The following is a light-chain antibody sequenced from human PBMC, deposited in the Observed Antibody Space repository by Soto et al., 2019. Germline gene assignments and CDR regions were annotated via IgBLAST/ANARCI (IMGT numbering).Light chain of an antibody. CDR2: SNN. V-gene: IGLV1-44*01. Sequence: QSARTQPPSASGTPGQRVTISCSGSSSNIGSNTVNWYQQLPGTAPKLLIYSNNQRPSGVSNRFSGSKSGNTASLTISGLQAEDEADYYCSSYTSSLYVCGTGTKVTVL. CDR1: SSNIGSNT. J-gene: IGLJ1*01. CDR3: SSYTSSLYV.